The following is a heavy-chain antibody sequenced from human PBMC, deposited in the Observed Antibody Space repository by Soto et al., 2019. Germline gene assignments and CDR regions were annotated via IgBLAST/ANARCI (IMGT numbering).Heavy chain of an antibody. D-gene: IGHD2-2*03. CDR3: ARDGYLGALNQ. CDR1: GFTFNTYS. J-gene: IGHJ4*02. CDR2: IKEDGNEK. Sequence: GGSLRLSCAASGFTFNTYSMSWVRQAPGKGLEWVANIKEDGNEKKYVDSVRGRFTISRDNAKSSLYLHMNSLRADDTAVYYCARDGYLGALNQWGQGALVTVSS. V-gene: IGHV3-7*01.